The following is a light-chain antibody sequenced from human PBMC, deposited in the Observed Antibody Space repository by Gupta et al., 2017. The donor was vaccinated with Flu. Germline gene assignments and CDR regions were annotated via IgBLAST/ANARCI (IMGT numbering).Light chain of an antibody. Sequence: IVMTQSPATLAVSPGERVTLSCRASQSVSNNLAWYQQKPGQAPRLLIYDASTRATGVPARFSGSGYGTEFTLTISSRQSEDFAVYYCQHYNNWPLSTFGQGTKLEIK. CDR1: QSVSNN. CDR2: DAS. J-gene: IGKJ2*01. V-gene: IGKV3-15*01. CDR3: QHYNNWPLST.